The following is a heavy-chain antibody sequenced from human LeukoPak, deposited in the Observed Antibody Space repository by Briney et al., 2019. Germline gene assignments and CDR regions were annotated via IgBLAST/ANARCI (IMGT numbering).Heavy chain of an antibody. CDR3: ARGRGDGLGYCSGGSCYDYFDY. CDR1: GGSFSGYY. V-gene: IGHV4-34*01. J-gene: IGHJ4*02. CDR2: INHSGST. Sequence: PSETLSLTCAVYGGSFSGYYWSWIRQPPGKGLEWIGEINHSGSTNCNPSLKSRVTISVDTSKNQFSLKLSSVTAADTAVYYCARGRGDGLGYCSGGSCYDYFDYWGQGTLVTVSS. D-gene: IGHD2-15*01.